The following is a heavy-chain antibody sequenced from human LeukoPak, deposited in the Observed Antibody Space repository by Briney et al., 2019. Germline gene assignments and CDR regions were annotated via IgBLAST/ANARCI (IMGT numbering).Heavy chain of an antibody. V-gene: IGHV3-30-3*02. CDR1: GFTFSSYA. D-gene: IGHD3-10*01. J-gene: IGHJ6*03. CDR2: ISYDGSNK. Sequence: PGGSLRLSCAASGFTFSSYAMHWVRQAPGKGLEWVAVISYDGSNKYYADSVKGRFTISRDNSKNTLYLQMNSLRAEDTAVYYCAKLWGDGSDYYYYYYMDVWGKGTTVTISS. CDR3: AKLWGDGSDYYYYYYMDV.